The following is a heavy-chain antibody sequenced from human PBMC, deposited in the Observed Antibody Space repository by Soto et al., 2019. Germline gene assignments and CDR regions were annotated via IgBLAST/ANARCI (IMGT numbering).Heavy chain of an antibody. CDR2: INPTEGRT. Sequence: QVQLVQSGAEVRKPGASLKLSCQTSGYPFTSYHMHWVRQAPGQGLEWMGVINPTEGRTRYSQRFQDRVTRSRDTSTSTVYMELSSLRSEDTATYFCARGREYSFGYSWFAPWGQGTLVTVSS. J-gene: IGHJ5*02. CDR3: ARGREYSFGYSWFAP. CDR1: GYPFTSYH. V-gene: IGHV1-46*01. D-gene: IGHD5-12*01.